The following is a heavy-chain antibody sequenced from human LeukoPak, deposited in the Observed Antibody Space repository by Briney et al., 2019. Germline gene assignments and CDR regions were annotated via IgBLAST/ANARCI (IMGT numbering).Heavy chain of an antibody. CDR3: ARPSGNQEYSSSHPPLY. D-gene: IGHD6-6*01. CDR1: GFTFSSYW. CDR2: INSDGSST. J-gene: IGHJ4*02. Sequence: GGSLRLSCAASGFTFSSYWMHWVRQAPGKGLVWVSRINSDGSSTSYADSVKGRFTISRDNAKNTLYLQMNSLRAEDTAVYYCARPSGNQEYSSSHPPLYWGQGTLVTVSS. V-gene: IGHV3-74*01.